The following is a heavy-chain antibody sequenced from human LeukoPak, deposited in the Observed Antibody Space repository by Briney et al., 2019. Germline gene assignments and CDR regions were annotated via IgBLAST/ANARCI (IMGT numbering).Heavy chain of an antibody. V-gene: IGHV3-9*01. CDR3: AKEKYYDSSGLSL. D-gene: IGHD3-22*01. Sequence: HPGGSLRLSCAASGFTFDDYAMHWVRQAPGKGLEWVSGISWNSGSIGYADSVKGRFTISRDNAKNSLYLQMNSLRAEDTALYYCAKEKYYDSSGLSLWGQGTLVTVSS. CDR2: ISWNSGSI. J-gene: IGHJ4*02. CDR1: GFTFDDYA.